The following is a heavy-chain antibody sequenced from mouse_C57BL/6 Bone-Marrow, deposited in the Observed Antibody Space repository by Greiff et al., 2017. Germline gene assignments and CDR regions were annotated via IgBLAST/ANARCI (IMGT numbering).Heavy chain of an antibody. D-gene: IGHD2-4*01. CDR2: INPSTGGT. CDR1: GYSFTGYY. V-gene: IGHV1-42*01. CDR3: ARDYHWYFDV. Sequence: VKLQQSGPELVKPGASVKISCKASGYSFTGYYMNWVKQSPEKSLEWIGEINPSTGGTTYNQKFKAKATLSVDKSSSTAYMHLKSLTSEDSAVYYCARDYHWYFDVWGTGTTVTVSS. J-gene: IGHJ1*03.